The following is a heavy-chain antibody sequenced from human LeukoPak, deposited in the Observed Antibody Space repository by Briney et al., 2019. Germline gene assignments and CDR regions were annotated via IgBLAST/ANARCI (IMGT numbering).Heavy chain of an antibody. V-gene: IGHV3-23*01. CDR1: GFTFSAHD. Sequence: GGSLRLSCAASGFTFSAHDMYWVRQAPGKGLECVASISRNSGASTYYAASVKGRFTISRDNSRSTLYLQMNSLRADDTAVYYCSKKGQNGDYGKPDWGQGTLVTVSS. J-gene: IGHJ4*02. CDR2: ISRNSGAST. D-gene: IGHD4-17*01. CDR3: SKKGQNGDYGKPD.